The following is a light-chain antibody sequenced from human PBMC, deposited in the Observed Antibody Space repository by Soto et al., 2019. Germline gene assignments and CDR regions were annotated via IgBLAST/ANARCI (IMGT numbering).Light chain of an antibody. Sequence: DIQMTQSPSTLSGPVGDRVTITCRASQTISSWLAWYQQKPGKAPKLLIYKASSLESGVPSRFSGSGSGTEFTLTISSLQPDDFATYYCQQYNTYSTFGRGTKVDIK. V-gene: IGKV1-5*03. CDR1: QTISSW. J-gene: IGKJ1*01. CDR2: KAS. CDR3: QQYNTYST.